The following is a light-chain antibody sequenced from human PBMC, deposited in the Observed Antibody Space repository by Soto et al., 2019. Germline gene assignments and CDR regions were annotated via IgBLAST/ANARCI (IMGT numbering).Light chain of an antibody. CDR3: SSYTSSNTWG. CDR2: EVS. Sequence: QSALTQPASVSGSPGQSITISCTGTSRDVGYYNFVSWYQQHPGKAPKLMIYEVSNRPSGVSNRFSGSKSGNTASLTISGLQAEDEAEYYCSSYTSSNTWGFGGGTKLTVL. V-gene: IGLV2-14*01. J-gene: IGLJ3*02. CDR1: SRDVGYYNF.